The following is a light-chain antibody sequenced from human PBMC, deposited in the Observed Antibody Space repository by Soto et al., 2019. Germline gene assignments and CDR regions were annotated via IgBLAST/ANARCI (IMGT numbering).Light chain of an antibody. J-gene: IGKJ1*01. Sequence: DIQMTQSPSSLSASVGDRVTINCQASKVISNYLNWYQHKPGKAPKLLIYDASHLETGVPSRFGGSGSGTDFTFAISGLQPEDIATDYCQQYYYRPPWASGNGTKVEIK. CDR3: QQYYYRPPWA. CDR1: KVISNY. V-gene: IGKV1-33*01. CDR2: DAS.